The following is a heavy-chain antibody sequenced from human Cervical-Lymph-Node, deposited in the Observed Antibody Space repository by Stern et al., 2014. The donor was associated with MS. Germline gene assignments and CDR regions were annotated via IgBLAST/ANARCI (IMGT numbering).Heavy chain of an antibody. D-gene: IGHD6-6*01. CDR1: GYTFTRNY. CDR2: VNPSGGGT. CDR3: ARRGSSGFSYGFDV. J-gene: IGHJ6*02. V-gene: IGHV1-46*04. Sequence: VQLLESGAEVKKPGASVKVSCKASGYTFTRNYVHWVRQAPGQGLEWMGTVNPSGGGTSYAQTLQGRVTMTRDTSTNTAYMELSSLRFEDTAVYYCARRGSSGFSYGFDVWGQGTTVTVSS.